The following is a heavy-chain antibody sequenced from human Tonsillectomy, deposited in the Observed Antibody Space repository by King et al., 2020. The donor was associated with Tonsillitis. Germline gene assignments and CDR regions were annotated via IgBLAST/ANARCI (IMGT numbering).Heavy chain of an antibody. CDR1: GFTVSSNY. Sequence: DVQLVESGGRLVQPGRSLRLSCAASGFTVSSNYMSWVRQAPGKGLEWVSVIYSGGSTYYADSVKGRFTISRHNSKNTLYLQMNSLRAEDTAVNYCARVWVPRDWNPGDYYYGMDVWGQGTTLPASS. CDR2: IYSGGST. V-gene: IGHV3-53*04. CDR3: ARVWVPRDWNPGDYYYGMDV. D-gene: IGHD1-1*01. J-gene: IGHJ6*02.